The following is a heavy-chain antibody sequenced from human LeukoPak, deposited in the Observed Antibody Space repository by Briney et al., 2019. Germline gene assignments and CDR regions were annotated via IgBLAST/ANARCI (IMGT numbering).Heavy chain of an antibody. CDR1: GGTFSSYT. D-gene: IGHD2-2*01. V-gene: IGHV1-69*02. Sequence: ASVTVSFTASGGTFSSYTISWVRQAPGQGLEWMGRIIPILNITDSAQNFQGRVTLTADKSTSTAYMELSTLRSEDTAVYYWAKDGVVVVATSVYYYYYGMDVWGQGTTVTVSS. CDR2: IIPILNIT. CDR3: AKDGVVVVATSVYYYYYGMDV. J-gene: IGHJ6*02.